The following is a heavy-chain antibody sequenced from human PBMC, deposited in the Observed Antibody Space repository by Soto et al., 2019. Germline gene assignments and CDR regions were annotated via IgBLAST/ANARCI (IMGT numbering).Heavy chain of an antibody. Sequence: PGGSLRLSCAASGFTFSSYGMHWVRQAPGKGLEWVAVISYDGSNKYYADSVKGRFTISRDNSKNTLYLQMNSLRAEDTAVYYCAKEWLGAFDIWGQGTMVTVSS. CDR1: GFTFSSYG. CDR3: AKEWLGAFDI. CDR2: ISYDGSNK. D-gene: IGHD6-19*01. J-gene: IGHJ3*02. V-gene: IGHV3-30*18.